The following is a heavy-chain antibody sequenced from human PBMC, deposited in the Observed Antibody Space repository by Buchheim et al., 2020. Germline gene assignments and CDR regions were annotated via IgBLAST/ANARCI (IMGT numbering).Heavy chain of an antibody. CDR1: GDSISSNYW. CDR3: ATILGGCSSTSCYLLH. Sequence: QVQLQESGPGLVKPSETLSLTCAVSGDSISSNYWWTWVRQPPGKGLEWIGEIYHSGSTNYNPSLKSRVTILVEKSKNQFSLNLSSVTAADTAVYYCATILGGCSSTSCYLLHWGQGTL. V-gene: IGHV4-4*02. CDR2: IYHSGST. J-gene: IGHJ4*02. D-gene: IGHD2-2*01.